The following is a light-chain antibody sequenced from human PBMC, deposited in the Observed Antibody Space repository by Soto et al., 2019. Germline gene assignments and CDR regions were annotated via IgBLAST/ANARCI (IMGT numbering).Light chain of an antibody. CDR3: QQCGISPLT. CDR1: QSVTSGY. CDR2: GTS. J-gene: IGKJ4*01. V-gene: IGKV3-20*01. Sequence: EIVLTQSPSTLSLSPGERATVSCRRSQSVTSGYLAWYQQKPGQAPRLLIYGTSTRATGIPDRFSGSGSGTDFTLTISRVDPEDFAVYYCQQCGISPLTFGGGTKVDIK.